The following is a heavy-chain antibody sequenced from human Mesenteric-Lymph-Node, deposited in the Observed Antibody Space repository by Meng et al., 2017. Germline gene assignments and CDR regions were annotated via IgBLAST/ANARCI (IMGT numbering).Heavy chain of an antibody. J-gene: IGHJ5*02. CDR2: IYDNGDT. CDR1: GFSISTGYY. D-gene: IGHD3-10*01. Sequence: GSLRLSCAVSGFSISTGYYWGWIRQPPGKGLEWMGNIYDNGDTNYNPSVKSRLTISLDTSKRQFSLKLTSVTPADTAVYYCARETGFYGSGSFSYNWLDPWGQGTLVTVSS. CDR3: ARETGFYGSGSFSYNWLDP. V-gene: IGHV4-38-2*02.